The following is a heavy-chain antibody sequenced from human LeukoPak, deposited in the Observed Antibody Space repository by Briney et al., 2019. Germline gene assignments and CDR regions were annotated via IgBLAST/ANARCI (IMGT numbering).Heavy chain of an antibody. D-gene: IGHD5-18*01. Sequence: GGSLRLSCAASGFTITSYAMSWVRQAPGKGLEWVSFISGSGGSTYSAVSVKGRFTISRDNSKNTLFLQMNSLRAEDTAVYYCAKGGAAMVNYYFDYWGQGTLVTVSS. CDR3: AKGGAAMVNYYFDY. CDR1: GFTITSYA. CDR2: ISGSGGST. V-gene: IGHV3-23*01. J-gene: IGHJ4*02.